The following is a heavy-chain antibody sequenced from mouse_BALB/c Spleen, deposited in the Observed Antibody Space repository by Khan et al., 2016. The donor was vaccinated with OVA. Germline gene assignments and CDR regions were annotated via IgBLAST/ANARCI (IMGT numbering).Heavy chain of an antibody. CDR2: INPTSGYT. Sequence: QVQLKQSGAEQAKPGASVKMSCKTSGYTFSSYWMHWVKQRPGQGLEWIGYINPTSGYTEYNEKFKDKATLSADKSSSTAYMQLTSLTSEDSAVYYCARDRIDYWGQCTTLTVSS. V-gene: IGHV1-7*01. CDR1: GYTFSSYW. CDR3: ARDRIDY. J-gene: IGHJ2*01.